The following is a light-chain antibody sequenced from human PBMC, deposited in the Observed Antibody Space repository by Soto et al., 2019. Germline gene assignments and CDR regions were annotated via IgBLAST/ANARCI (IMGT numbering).Light chain of an antibody. V-gene: IGKV3-15*01. J-gene: IGKJ1*01. CDR2: AAS. Sequence: IVLTQSPGTLSLSPWETEKLYWRASQTIGRTYLAWYQQKPGQAPRLLIYAASTRATGIPARFSGSGSGTEFTLTISSLQSEDFAVYYCQQYYRWPQTFGQGTKVDIK. CDR3: QQYYRWPQT. CDR1: QTIGRTY.